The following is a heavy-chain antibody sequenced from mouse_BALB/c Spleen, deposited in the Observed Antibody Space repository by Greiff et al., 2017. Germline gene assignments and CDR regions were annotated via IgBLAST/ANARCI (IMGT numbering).Heavy chain of an antibody. D-gene: IGHD1-1*01. V-gene: IGHV6-6*02. J-gene: IGHJ4*01. CDR3: TRIGSSLYAMDY. CDR1: GFTFSNYW. Sequence: DVKLVESGGGLVQPGGSMKLSCVASGFTFSNYWMNWVRQSPEKGLEWVAEIRLKSNNYATHYAESVKGRFTISRDDSKSSVYLQMNNLRAEDTGIYYCTRIGSSLYAMDYWGQGTSVTVSS. CDR2: IRLKSNNYAT.